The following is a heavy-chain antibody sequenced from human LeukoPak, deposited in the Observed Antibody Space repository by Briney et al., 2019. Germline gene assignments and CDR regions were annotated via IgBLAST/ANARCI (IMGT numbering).Heavy chain of an antibody. Sequence: PGRSLRLSCAASGFTFSGFWMSWVRQTPRKGLEWVANIKQDGSERYYVDSVKGRFTISRDNAKNSLSLQMNSLRVEDTAVYYCARAGSNWHYVYWGQGTLVTVSS. CDR3: ARAGSNWHYVY. CDR1: GFTFSGFW. J-gene: IGHJ4*02. CDR2: IKQDGSER. V-gene: IGHV3-7*01. D-gene: IGHD3-10*01.